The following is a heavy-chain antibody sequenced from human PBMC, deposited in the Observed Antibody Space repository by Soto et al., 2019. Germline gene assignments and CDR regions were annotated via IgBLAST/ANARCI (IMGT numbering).Heavy chain of an antibody. J-gene: IGHJ3*02. CDR1: GGTFSSYT. CDR3: ARARSYYDDSSGVDAFDI. D-gene: IGHD3-22*01. CDR2: IIPILGIA. Sequence: QVQLVQSGAEVKKPGSSVKVSCKASGGTFSSYTISWVRQAPGQGLEWMGRIIPILGIANYAQKFQGRVTITADKSPSTAYMELSSLRSEDTAVYYCARARSYYDDSSGVDAFDIWGQGTMVTVSS. V-gene: IGHV1-69*02.